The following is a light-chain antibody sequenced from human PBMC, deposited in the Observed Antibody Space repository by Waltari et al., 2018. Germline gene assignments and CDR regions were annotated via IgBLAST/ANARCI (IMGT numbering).Light chain of an antibody. V-gene: IGLV1-47*01. CDR1: SFNIGNNY. CDR2: GNN. Sequence: QSVLTQPPSASGTPGQRVTISCSGSSFNIGNNYVYWYQQFPGTAPKLLIYGNNQRSSGFPDRFSDSKSGTSASLAISGLRSDDEADYFCAAWDDSLSGWLFGGGTKLTVL. CDR3: AAWDDSLSGWL. J-gene: IGLJ3*02.